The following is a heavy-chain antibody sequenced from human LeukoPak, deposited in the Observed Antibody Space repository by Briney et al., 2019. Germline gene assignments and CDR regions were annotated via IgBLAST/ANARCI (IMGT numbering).Heavy chain of an antibody. J-gene: IGHJ4*02. CDR1: GFTFDDYA. CDR2: ISWNSGSI. CDR3: AKGEMVRGVFDY. V-gene: IGHV3-9*01. D-gene: IGHD3-10*01. Sequence: GRSLRLSCAASGFTFDDYAMHWVRQAPGKGLEWVSGISWNSGSIGYADSVKGRFTISRDNAKNSLYLQMNSLRAEDTALYYCAKGEMVRGVFDYWGQGTLVTVSS.